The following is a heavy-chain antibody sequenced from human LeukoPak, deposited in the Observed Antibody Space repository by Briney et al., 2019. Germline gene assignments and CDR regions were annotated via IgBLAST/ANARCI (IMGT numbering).Heavy chain of an antibody. Sequence: SETLSLTCAVSGGSISSSNWWSWVRQPPGKGLEWIGEIYHSGSTNYNPSLKSRVTISVDTSKNQFSLEVTSVTAADTAVYYCARYSSGWINYFDYWGQGTLVTVSS. J-gene: IGHJ4*02. CDR2: IYHSGST. CDR1: GGSISSSNW. V-gene: IGHV4-4*02. D-gene: IGHD6-19*01. CDR3: ARYSSGWINYFDY.